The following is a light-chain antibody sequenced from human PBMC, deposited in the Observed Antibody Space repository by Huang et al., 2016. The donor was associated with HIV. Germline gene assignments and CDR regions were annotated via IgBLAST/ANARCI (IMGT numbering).Light chain of an antibody. CDR1: QSISIW. J-gene: IGKJ1*01. CDR3: QQYNTYWT. Sequence: DIRMTQSPSTLSASVGDRVTITCRASQSISIWLAWYQQKPGKAPKLLIYKASSLESGVPSRFSGSGSGTEFTLTISSLQPDDFATYYCQQYNTYWTFGQGTKVESK. V-gene: IGKV1-5*03. CDR2: KAS.